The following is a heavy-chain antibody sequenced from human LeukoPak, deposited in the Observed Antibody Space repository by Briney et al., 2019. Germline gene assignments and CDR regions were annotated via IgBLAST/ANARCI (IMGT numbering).Heavy chain of an antibody. CDR1: GGSISSYY. D-gene: IGHD3-10*01. J-gene: IGHJ4*02. Sequence: PSETLSLTCTVSGGSISSYYWSWIRQPPGKGLEWIGYIYYSGSTNYNPSLKSRVTISVVTSKNQFSLKLSSVTAADTAVYYCARGFAAEYYYGSGSYPPYFDYWGQGTLVTVSS. V-gene: IGHV4-59*08. CDR3: ARGFAAEYYYGSGSYPPYFDY. CDR2: IYYSGST.